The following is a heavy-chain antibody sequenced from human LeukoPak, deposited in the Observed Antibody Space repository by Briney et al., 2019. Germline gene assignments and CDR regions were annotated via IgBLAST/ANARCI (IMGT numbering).Heavy chain of an antibody. Sequence: GGSLRLSCAASGFTFSSYGMHWVRQAPGKGLEWVAVIWYDGSNKYYADSVKGRFTISRDNSKNTLYLQMNSLRAEDTAVYYCAKGGDYAVYYFDYWGQGTLVTVSS. CDR3: AKGGDYAVYYFDY. CDR2: IWYDGSNK. V-gene: IGHV3-33*06. J-gene: IGHJ4*02. CDR1: GFTFSSYG. D-gene: IGHD2-21*02.